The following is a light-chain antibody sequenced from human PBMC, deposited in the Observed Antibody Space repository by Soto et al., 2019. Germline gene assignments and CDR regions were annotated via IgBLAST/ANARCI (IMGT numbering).Light chain of an antibody. V-gene: IGKV1-33*01. CDR2: VAS. CDR3: QQYHDLVFT. Sequence: DTQMTQSPSSLSASVGDRVTISCRASQSSSDYLNWYQQKSGKAPTLLIHVASNLEAGDPSSLSGSRSGTEFILAISNLQPEDVATYYCQQYHDLVFTFGQGTRLEI. J-gene: IGKJ5*01. CDR1: QSSSDY.